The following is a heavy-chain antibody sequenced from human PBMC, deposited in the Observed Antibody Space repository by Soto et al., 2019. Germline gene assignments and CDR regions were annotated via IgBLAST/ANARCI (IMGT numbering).Heavy chain of an antibody. D-gene: IGHD2-2*01. CDR2: ISYDGSNK. Sequence: GGSLRLSCAASGFTFSSYAMHWVRQAPGKGLEWVAVISYDGSNKYYADSVKGRFTISRDNSKNTLYLQMNSLRAEDTAVYYCARGYCSSTSCYFGVDDAFDIWGQGTMVTVSS. J-gene: IGHJ3*02. V-gene: IGHV3-30-3*01. CDR1: GFTFSSYA. CDR3: ARGYCSSTSCYFGVDDAFDI.